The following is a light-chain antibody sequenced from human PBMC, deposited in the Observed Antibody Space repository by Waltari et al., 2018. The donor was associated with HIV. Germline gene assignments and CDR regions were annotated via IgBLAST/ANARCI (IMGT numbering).Light chain of an antibody. CDR3: SSYAGSNSFVV. Sequence: QSAPTQPPSASGSPGQSVTLSCPGTSSAVGGSNYVAWYQQHPGIAPKLMIYEVNKRPSGVPDRFSGSKSGNTASLTVSGLQAEDEADYYCSSYAGSNSFVVFGGGTKLTVL. CDR1: SSAVGGSNY. CDR2: EVN. V-gene: IGLV2-8*01. J-gene: IGLJ2*01.